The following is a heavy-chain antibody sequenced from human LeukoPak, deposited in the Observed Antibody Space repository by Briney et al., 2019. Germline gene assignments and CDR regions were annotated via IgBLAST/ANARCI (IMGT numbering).Heavy chain of an antibody. Sequence: PGGSLRLSCAASGFTFSNYGMHWVRQAPGKGLEWVAVIWYDGSNKYYADSVKGRFTISRDNSKNTLYLQMNSLRAEDTAVYYCARDGFTVTTPDYNYGMDVWGQGTTVTVSS. CDR2: IWYDGSNK. D-gene: IGHD4-17*01. V-gene: IGHV3-33*08. CDR1: GFTFSNYG. J-gene: IGHJ6*02. CDR3: ARDGFTVTTPDYNYGMDV.